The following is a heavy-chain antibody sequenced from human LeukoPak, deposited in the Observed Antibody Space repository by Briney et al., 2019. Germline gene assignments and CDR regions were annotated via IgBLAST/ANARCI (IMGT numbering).Heavy chain of an antibody. J-gene: IGHJ4*02. CDR3: ARDGGYSGYDLFGS. D-gene: IGHD5-12*01. V-gene: IGHV3-7*01. CDR2: IKQDGSEK. Sequence: PGGSLRLSCAASGFTFSTYWMTWVRLAPGEGLEWVANIKQDGSEKSYVDSVKGRFTISRDNAKNSLYLQMNSLRAEDTAVYYCARDGGYSGYDLFGSWGQGTLVTVSS. CDR1: GFTFSTYW.